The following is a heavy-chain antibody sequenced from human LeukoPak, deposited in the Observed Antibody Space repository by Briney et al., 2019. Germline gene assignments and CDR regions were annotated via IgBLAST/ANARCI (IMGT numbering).Heavy chain of an antibody. CDR3: ARDSSQLAYDFDY. Sequence: SETLSLTCTVSGGSISSYYWNWLRQPPGKGLEWIGYIFYSGRTNYNPSLKSRVTISVDTSKNWFSLRLTSVTAADTAVYYCARDSSQLAYDFDYWGQGTLVTVSS. CDR1: GGSISSYY. J-gene: IGHJ4*02. CDR2: IFYSGRT. D-gene: IGHD1-1*01. V-gene: IGHV4-59*01.